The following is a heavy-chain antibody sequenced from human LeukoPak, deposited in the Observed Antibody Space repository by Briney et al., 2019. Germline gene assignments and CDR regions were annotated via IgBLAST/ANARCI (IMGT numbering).Heavy chain of an antibody. CDR1: GGTFSSYT. Sequence: SVKVSCKASGGTFSSYTISWVRQAPGQGLEWMGRIIPILDIANYAQKFQGRVTITADKSTSTAYMELSSLRSEDTAVYYCARASTDYYDSSGYDYWGQGTLVTVSS. CDR2: IIPILDIA. V-gene: IGHV1-69*02. CDR3: ARASTDYYDSSGYDY. J-gene: IGHJ4*02. D-gene: IGHD3-22*01.